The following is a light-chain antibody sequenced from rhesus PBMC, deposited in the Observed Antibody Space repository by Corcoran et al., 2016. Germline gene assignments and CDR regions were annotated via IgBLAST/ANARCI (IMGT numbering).Light chain of an antibody. CDR2: YAS. Sequence: DIQMTQSPSFLSASVGDRVTITCRASQGISSYLAWYQQKPGKDPKPLIYYASNLESGVHSRFSGSGSGTEFTLTISSRQPEDFAGYYCQQYNSDPPTFGGGTKVEIK. CDR1: QGISSY. CDR3: QQYNSDPPT. J-gene: IGKJ4*01. V-gene: IGKV1-37*01.